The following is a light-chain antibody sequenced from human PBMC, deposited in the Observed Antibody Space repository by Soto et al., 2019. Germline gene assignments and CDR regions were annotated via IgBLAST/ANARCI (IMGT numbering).Light chain of an antibody. V-gene: IGKV3-20*01. J-gene: IGKJ1*01. CDR3: QQYVSSRWT. Sequence: EFVLTQSPGTLSLSPGDRATLSCRARRSVSSSYLAWYQQKPGQAPRLLIYGASSRATGIPDRFSGSGSGTDFTLTISTLEPEDFAVYYCQQYVSSRWTFGQGTKVEIK. CDR2: GAS. CDR1: RSVSSSY.